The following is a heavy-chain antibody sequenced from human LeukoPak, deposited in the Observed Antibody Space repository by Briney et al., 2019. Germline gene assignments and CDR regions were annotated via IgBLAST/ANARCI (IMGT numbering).Heavy chain of an antibody. CDR2: INPSGGST. D-gene: IGHD3-22*01. CDR1: GYTFTGYY. J-gene: IGHJ4*02. V-gene: IGHV1-46*01. CDR3: ARRAPQVNYYDSSGETDY. Sequence: ASVKVSCKASGYTFTGYYMHWVRQAPGQGLEWMGIINPSGGSTSYAQKFQGRVTMTRDTSTSTVYMELSSLRSEDTAVSYCARRAPQVNYYDSSGETDYWGQGTLVTVSS.